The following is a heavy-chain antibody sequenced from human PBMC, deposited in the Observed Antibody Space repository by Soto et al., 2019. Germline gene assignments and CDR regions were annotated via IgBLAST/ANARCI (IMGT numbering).Heavy chain of an antibody. Sequence: QVQLVESGGGVVQPGRSLRLSCAASGFTFSSYGMHWVRQAPGKGLEWVAVISYDGSNKYYADSVKGRFTISRDNSKNTLYLQMNSLRADDTAVYYCAKDLVTGTTYYYYGMEVLGQGTTVTVSS. CDR3: AKDLVTGTTYYYYGMEV. CDR2: ISYDGSNK. CDR1: GFTFSSYG. D-gene: IGHD1-7*01. J-gene: IGHJ6*02. V-gene: IGHV3-30*18.